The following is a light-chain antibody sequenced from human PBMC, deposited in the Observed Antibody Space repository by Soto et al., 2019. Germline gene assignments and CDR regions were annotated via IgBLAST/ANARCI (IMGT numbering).Light chain of an antibody. CDR2: GNN. V-gene: IGLV1-40*01. Sequence: QSVLTQPPSVSGTPGQRGSISCTGTSSNLGAGYDVHWYQQLPGAAPRLLIFGNNVRPSGVPDRFSGSKSGTSASLAITGLQAEDEAIYHCQSYDGSLATASFGAGTKLTVL. CDR3: QSYDGSLATAS. CDR1: SSNLGAGYD. J-gene: IGLJ2*01.